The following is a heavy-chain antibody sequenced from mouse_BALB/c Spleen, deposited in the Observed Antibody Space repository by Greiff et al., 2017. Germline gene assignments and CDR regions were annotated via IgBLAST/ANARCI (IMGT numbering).Heavy chain of an antibody. D-gene: IGHD2-4*01. CDR3: TRGMITTGAWFAD. V-gene: IGHV1-15*01. CDR1: GYTFTDYE. J-gene: IGHJ3*01. Sequence: VQLQQSGAELVRPGASVTLSCKASGYTFTDYEMHWVKQTPVHGLEWIGAIDPETGGTAYNQKFKGKATLTADKSSSTAYMELRSLTSEDSAVYYCTRGMITTGAWFADWGQGTLVTVSA. CDR2: IDPETGGT.